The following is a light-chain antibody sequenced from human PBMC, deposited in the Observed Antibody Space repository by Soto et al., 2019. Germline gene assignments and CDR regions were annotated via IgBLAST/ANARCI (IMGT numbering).Light chain of an antibody. CDR1: SSDVGGYNY. J-gene: IGLJ1*01. Sequence: QSALTQPASASGSPGPAITISCTGTSSDVGGYNYVSWYQQHPGKAPKLMIYEVSNRPSGVSNRFSGSKSGNTASLTISGLQAEDEADYYCSSYTSISTYVFGTGTKVTVL. CDR3: SSYTSISTYV. V-gene: IGLV2-14*01. CDR2: EVS.